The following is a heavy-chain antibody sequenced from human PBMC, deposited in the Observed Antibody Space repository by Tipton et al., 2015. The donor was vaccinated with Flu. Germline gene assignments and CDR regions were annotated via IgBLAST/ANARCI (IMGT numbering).Heavy chain of an antibody. CDR3: ARSQLTGDPSGVGAFDG. D-gene: IGHD7-27*01. CDR1: GYNFATYG. V-gene: IGHV1-18*01. Sequence: QVQLVQSGAEVKKPGASVKVSCRTSGYNFATYGIQWVSQAPGQGLESRGWISTYNGDTNYVDGLRGRVTMTTDPSTSTAYVELRSLRSDDTALYFCARSQLTGDPSGVGAFDGWGPGTMVTVSS. CDR2: ISTYNGDT. J-gene: IGHJ3*01.